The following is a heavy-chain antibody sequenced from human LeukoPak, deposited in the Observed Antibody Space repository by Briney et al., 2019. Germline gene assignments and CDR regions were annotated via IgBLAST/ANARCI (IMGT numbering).Heavy chain of an antibody. CDR1: GGSISSYY. CDR2: ISYSGST. J-gene: IGHJ3*02. D-gene: IGHD3-9*01. Sequence: SVTLSLTCTVSGGSISSYYWSWIRQPPGKGLEWIGYISYSGSTNYNPSLKSRVTISIDTSKNQFSLKLRSVTAADTAIYYCARQGYDILTGYIDAFDIWGQGTMVTVSS. V-gene: IGHV4-59*08. CDR3: ARQGYDILTGYIDAFDI.